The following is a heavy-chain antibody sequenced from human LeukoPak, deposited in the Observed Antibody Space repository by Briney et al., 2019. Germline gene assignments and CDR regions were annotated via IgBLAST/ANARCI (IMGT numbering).Heavy chain of an antibody. Sequence: PGGSLRLSCAASGFTFSSYWMHWVRQAPGKGLEWVGRIKSKTDGGTTDYAAPVKGRFTISRDDSKNTLYLQMNSLKTEDTAVYYCTTDPYDSSGYWFGPVFDYWGQGTLVTVSS. CDR1: GFTFSSYW. CDR3: TTDPYDSSGYWFGPVFDY. V-gene: IGHV3-15*01. D-gene: IGHD3-22*01. J-gene: IGHJ4*02. CDR2: IKSKTDGGTT.